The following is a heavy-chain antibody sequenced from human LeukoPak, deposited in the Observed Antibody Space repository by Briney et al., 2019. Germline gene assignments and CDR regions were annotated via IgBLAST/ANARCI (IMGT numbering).Heavy chain of an antibody. J-gene: IGHJ4*02. CDR2: FDPEDGET. D-gene: IGHD4-23*01. Sequence: ASVKVSCKVSGYTLTELSMHWVRQAPGKGLEWMGGFDPEDGETIYAQKFQGRVTTTEDTSTDTAYMELSSLRSEDTAVYYCATDRGLRWPPYFDYWGQGTLVTVSS. V-gene: IGHV1-24*01. CDR3: ATDRGLRWPPYFDY. CDR1: GYTLTELS.